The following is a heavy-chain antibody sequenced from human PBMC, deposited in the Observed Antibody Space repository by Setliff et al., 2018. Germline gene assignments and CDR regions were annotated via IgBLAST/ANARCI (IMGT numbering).Heavy chain of an antibody. V-gene: IGHV4-61*02. J-gene: IGHJ5*02. Sequence: SETLSLTCTVSGGSISSGDHYWSWIRQPAGMGLEWIGRIHASGSTNYNPSLKSRVTISVDTSKNQFSLKLTSVTAADTAVYYCARSGDYGSGRLSPWDQGTLVTV. CDR2: IHASGST. CDR1: GGSISSGDHY. CDR3: ARSGDYGSGRLSP. D-gene: IGHD3-10*01.